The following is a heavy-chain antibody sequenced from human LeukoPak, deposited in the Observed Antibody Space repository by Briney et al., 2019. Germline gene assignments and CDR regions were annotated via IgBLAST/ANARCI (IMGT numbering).Heavy chain of an antibody. J-gene: IGHJ4*02. CDR1: GFTFSSYG. V-gene: IGHV3-33*01. CDR2: IWYDGSNK. CDR3: ARSIAAARTYYFDY. D-gene: IGHD6-13*01. Sequence: GGSLRLSCAASGFTFSSYGMHWARQAPGKGLEWVAVIWYDGSNKYYADSVKGRFTISRDNSKNTLYLQMNSLRAEDTAVYYCARSIAAARTYYFDYWGQGTLVTVSS.